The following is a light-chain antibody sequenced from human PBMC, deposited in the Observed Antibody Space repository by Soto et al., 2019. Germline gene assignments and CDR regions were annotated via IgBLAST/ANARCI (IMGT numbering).Light chain of an antibody. CDR3: MQSTHLPPN. V-gene: IGKV2-29*03. CDR2: AVS. CDR1: QSLLHITGETF. Sequence: DVVMTQTPLSLSVAPGPPASISCKSSQSLLHITGETFLFWYLQKPGQSPQLLIYAVSTRVSGVPDRFSGSGSVTDFTLEISRVETDDVGISYCMQSTHLPPNFGQGTRLWIE. J-gene: IGKJ5*01.